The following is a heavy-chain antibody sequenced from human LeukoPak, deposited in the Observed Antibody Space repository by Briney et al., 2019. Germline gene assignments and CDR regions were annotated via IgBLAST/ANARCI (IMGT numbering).Heavy chain of an antibody. CDR3: ARDKYSSSSLYNWFDP. CDR1: GYTFTSYD. J-gene: IGHJ5*02. Sequence: ASVKVSCKASGYTFTSYDINWVRQATGQGLEWMGWMNPNSGNTGYAQKFQGRVTMTRNTSISTAYMELSSLRSEDTAVYYCARDKYSSSSLYNWFDPWGQGTLVTVSS. V-gene: IGHV1-8*01. D-gene: IGHD6-6*01. CDR2: MNPNSGNT.